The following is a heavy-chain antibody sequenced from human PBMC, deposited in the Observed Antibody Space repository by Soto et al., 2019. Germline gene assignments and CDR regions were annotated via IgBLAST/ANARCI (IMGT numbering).Heavy chain of an antibody. J-gene: IGHJ4*02. D-gene: IGHD3-22*01. Sequence: QEQLVQSGAEVKKPGSSVKVSCKASGGLFSSYPISWVRQVPGQGLEWMGVIIPVFQTAYYTQRFQGRVTITADESTNTAYMELRSLRSEDTAIYYCARGGSGYTWFNEFWGQGTLVTVSS. V-gene: IGHV1-69*01. CDR1: GGLFSSYP. CDR3: ARGGSGYTWFNEF. CDR2: IIPVFQTA.